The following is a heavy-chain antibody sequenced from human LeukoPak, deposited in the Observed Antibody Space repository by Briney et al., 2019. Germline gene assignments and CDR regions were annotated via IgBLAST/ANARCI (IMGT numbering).Heavy chain of an antibody. CDR2: FDPEDGET. V-gene: IGHV1-24*01. Sequence: GASVKVSCKAFGYTFTSNYMHWVRQAPGKGLEWMGGFDPEDGETIYAQKFQGRVTMTEDTSTDTAYMELSSLRSEDTAVYYCATVKIVKIRKLVWSGYSNWYFDLWGRGTLVTVSS. J-gene: IGHJ2*01. CDR1: GYTFTSNY. D-gene: IGHD3-3*01. CDR3: ATVKIVKIRKLVWSGYSNWYFDL.